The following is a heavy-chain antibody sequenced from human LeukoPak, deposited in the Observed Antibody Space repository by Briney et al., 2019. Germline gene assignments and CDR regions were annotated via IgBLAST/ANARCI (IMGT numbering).Heavy chain of an antibody. CDR1: GFTFDDYA. V-gene: IGHV3-9*03. CDR3: AKGALSYYYDSSGYSYYFDY. Sequence: GGSLRLSCAASGFTFDDYAMHWVRQAPGKGLEWVSGISWNSGSIGYADSVKGRFTISRDNAKNSLYLQMNSLRAEDMALYYCAKGALSYYYDSSGYSYYFDYWGQGTLVTVSS. D-gene: IGHD3-22*01. J-gene: IGHJ4*02. CDR2: ISWNSGSI.